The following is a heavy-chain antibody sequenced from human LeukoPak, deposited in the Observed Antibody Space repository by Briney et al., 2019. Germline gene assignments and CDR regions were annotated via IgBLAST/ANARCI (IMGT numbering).Heavy chain of an antibody. CDR1: GGSISSGSYY. D-gene: IGHD1-26*01. CDR3: ARVGVGATTNWFDP. CDR2: IYTSGST. Sequence: PSETLSLTCTVSGGSISSGSYYWSWIRQPAGKGLEWIGRIYTSGSTNYNPSLKSRVTISVDTSKNQSSLKLSSVTAADTAVYYCARVGVGATTNWFDPWGQGTLVAVSS. J-gene: IGHJ5*02. V-gene: IGHV4-61*02.